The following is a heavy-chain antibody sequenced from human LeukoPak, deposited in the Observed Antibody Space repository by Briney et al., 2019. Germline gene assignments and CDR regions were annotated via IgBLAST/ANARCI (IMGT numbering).Heavy chain of an antibody. J-gene: IGHJ4*02. D-gene: IGHD1-1*01. CDR2: FDPEDGET. V-gene: IGHV1-24*01. Sequence: ASVKVSCKVSGYTLTELSMHWVRQAPGKGLEWMGGFDPEDGETIYAQKFQGRVTMTEDTSTDTAYMELSSLRSEDTAVYYCATPGNAAYYFDYWGQGTLVTVSS. CDR1: GYTLTELS. CDR3: ATPGNAAYYFDY.